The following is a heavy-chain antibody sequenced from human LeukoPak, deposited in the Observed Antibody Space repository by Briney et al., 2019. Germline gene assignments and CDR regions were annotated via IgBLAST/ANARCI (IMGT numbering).Heavy chain of an antibody. CDR1: GYTFTSYG. Sequence: ASVKVSCKASGYTFTSYGISWVRQAPGQGLEWMGWISAYNGNTNYAQKLQGRVTMTTDTSTSTAYMELRSLRSDDTAVYYCARAIIVTTVVELSGNWFDPWGQGTLVTVSS. CDR2: ISAYNGNT. D-gene: IGHD4-23*01. J-gene: IGHJ5*02. CDR3: ARAIIVTTVVELSGNWFDP. V-gene: IGHV1-18*01.